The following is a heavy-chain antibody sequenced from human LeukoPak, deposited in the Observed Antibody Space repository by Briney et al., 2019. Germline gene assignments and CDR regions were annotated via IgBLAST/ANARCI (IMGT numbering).Heavy chain of an antibody. CDR1: GGSFSGYY. CDR2: INHSGST. D-gene: IGHD3-10*01. CDR3: ARLPTMVRGVIIPFDY. Sequence: SETLSLTCAVYGGSFSGYYWSWIRQPPGKGLEWIGEINHSGSTNYSPSLKSRVTISVDTSKNQFSLKLSSVTAADTAVYYCARLPTMVRGVIIPFDYWGQGTLVTVSS. V-gene: IGHV4-34*01. J-gene: IGHJ4*02.